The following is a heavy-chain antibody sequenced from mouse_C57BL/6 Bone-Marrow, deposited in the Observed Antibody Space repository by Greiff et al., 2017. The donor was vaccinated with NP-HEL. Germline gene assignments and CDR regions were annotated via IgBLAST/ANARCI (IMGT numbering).Heavy chain of an antibody. D-gene: IGHD1-1*01. CDR2: ISSGGDYI. CDR3: TRDRSTYYYGRGYWYFDV. J-gene: IGHJ1*03. Sequence: EVHLVESGEGLVKPGGSLKLSCAASGFTFSSYAMSWVRQTPEKRLEWVAYISSGGDYIYYADTVKGRFTISRDNARNTLYLQMSSLKSEDTAMYYWTRDRSTYYYGRGYWYFDVWGTGTTVTVSS. CDR1: GFTFSSYA. V-gene: IGHV5-9-1*02.